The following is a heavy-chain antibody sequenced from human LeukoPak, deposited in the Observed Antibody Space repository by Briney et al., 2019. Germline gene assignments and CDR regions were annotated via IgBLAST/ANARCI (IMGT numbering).Heavy chain of an antibody. CDR2: IYYSGST. V-gene: IGHV4-59*01. Sequence: PLETLSLTCTVSGGSISSYYWSWIRQPPGKGLEWIGYIYYSGSTNYNPSLKSRVTISVDTSKNQFSLKLSSVTAADTAVYYCARAHDYGPYYFDYWGQGTLVTVSS. CDR1: GGSISSYY. J-gene: IGHJ4*02. D-gene: IGHD4-17*01. CDR3: ARAHDYGPYYFDY.